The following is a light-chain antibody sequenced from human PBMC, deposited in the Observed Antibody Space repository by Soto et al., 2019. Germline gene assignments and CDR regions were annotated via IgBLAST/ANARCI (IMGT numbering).Light chain of an antibody. J-gene: IGKJ1*01. CDR1: QDIDNS. CDR3: QQYENYWT. CDR2: AVS. Sequence: IQLTQSPSSLSASVGETVTITCRASQDIDNSLNWYQHKPGKAPKLLVYAVSFLETGVPSRFSGRGSGTVFSLTISNLQPDDCATYYCQQYENYWTFGQGTRVEIK. V-gene: IGKV1-33*01.